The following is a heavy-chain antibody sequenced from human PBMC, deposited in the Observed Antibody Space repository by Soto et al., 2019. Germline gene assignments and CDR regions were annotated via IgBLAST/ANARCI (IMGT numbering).Heavy chain of an antibody. CDR2: IYYEGST. D-gene: IGHD2-2*01. CDR1: GGSISNDY. V-gene: IGHV4-59*01. CDR3: ARGADCSTPSCTGNWFAS. Sequence: PSETLSLTCIVSGGSISNDYWSWIRQPPGKGLEWIGHIYYEGSTDYNPSLKSRVTISRDTSKSQFSLKLTSVTAADTAVYYCARGADCSTPSCTGNWFASWGQGIQVTVS. J-gene: IGHJ5*01.